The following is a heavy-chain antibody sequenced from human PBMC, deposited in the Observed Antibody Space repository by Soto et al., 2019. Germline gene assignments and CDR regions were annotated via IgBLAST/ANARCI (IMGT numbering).Heavy chain of an antibody. D-gene: IGHD2-2*01. Sequence: SETLSLTCAVSGYSISSGYYWGWIRQPPGKGLEWIGSIYHSGSTYYKPSLNSLVTISVDTSKNQFSLKLSSVTAADTAVYYCAREWRYCSSTSCYNWFDPWGQGTLVTVSS. J-gene: IGHJ5*02. CDR2: IYHSGST. V-gene: IGHV4-38-2*02. CDR1: GYSISSGYY. CDR3: AREWRYCSSTSCYNWFDP.